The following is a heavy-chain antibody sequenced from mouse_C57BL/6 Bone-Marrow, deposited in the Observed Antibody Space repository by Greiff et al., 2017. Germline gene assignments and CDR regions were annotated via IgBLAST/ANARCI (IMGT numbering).Heavy chain of an antibody. CDR3: TRRRGVYYGSSYYAMDY. Sequence: VQLQQPGAELVRPGASVTLSCKASGYTFTDYEMHWVKQTPVHGLEWIGAIDPETGGTAYNQKFKGKAILTADKSSSTAYMELRSLTSEDSAVYYCTRRRGVYYGSSYYAMDYWGQGTSVTVSS. J-gene: IGHJ4*01. CDR2: IDPETGGT. V-gene: IGHV1-15*01. D-gene: IGHD1-1*01. CDR1: GYTFTDYE.